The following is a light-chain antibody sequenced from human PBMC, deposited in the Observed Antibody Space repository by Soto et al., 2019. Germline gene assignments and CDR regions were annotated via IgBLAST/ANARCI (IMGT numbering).Light chain of an antibody. J-gene: IGKJ2*01. V-gene: IGKV1-39*01. CDR3: QQSYSTPYT. CDR2: AAS. CDR1: QSMSSY. Sequence: DLQMTQSPSSLSASVGDRVTITYRASQSMSSYLHWYQQKTGKAPKLLIYAASSLQSGVTSRFSGSGVGTDFTLTISSLQPDDFATYYCQQSYSTPYTFGQGTKPEIQ.